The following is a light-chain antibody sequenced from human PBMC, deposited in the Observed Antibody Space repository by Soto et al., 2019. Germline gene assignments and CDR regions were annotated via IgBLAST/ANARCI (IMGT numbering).Light chain of an antibody. Sequence: EIVMTQSPLSLPVTPGEPASISCRSSQSLLHSDGYNFLQWYLQKSGQSPQLLIYLGSNRASGVPDRFSGSGSGTDFTLKISRVEAEDVGVYYCMQTLQTPPAFGQGTKVEIK. CDR2: LGS. J-gene: IGKJ2*01. CDR3: MQTLQTPPA. V-gene: IGKV2-28*01. CDR1: QSLLHSDGYNF.